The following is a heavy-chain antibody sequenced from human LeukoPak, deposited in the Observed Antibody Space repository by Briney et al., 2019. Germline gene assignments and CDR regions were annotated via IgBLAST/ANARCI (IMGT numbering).Heavy chain of an antibody. CDR3: ASRSSVDY. CDR1: GFTVSSNY. Sequence: GGSLRLSCAASGFTVSSNYMSWVRQAPGKGLEWVAFIRYDGSNKYYADSVKGRFTISRDNSKNTLYLQMNSLRAEDTAVYYCASRSSVDYWGQGTLVTVSS. D-gene: IGHD1-26*01. CDR2: IRYDGSNK. J-gene: IGHJ4*02. V-gene: IGHV3-30*02.